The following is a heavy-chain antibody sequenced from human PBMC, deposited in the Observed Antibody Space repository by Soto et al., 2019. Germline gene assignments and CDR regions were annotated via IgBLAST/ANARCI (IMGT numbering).Heavy chain of an antibody. CDR3: VRVRAAITTVTYVYDY. CDR1: RYTFTSYS. CDR2: INAGNGNT. J-gene: IGHJ4*02. Sequence: GVSAKVSCKASRYTFTSYSMQSVHQAPGQRLEWMGWINAGNGNTKYSQKFQGRVTITRDTSASTAYMELSSLRSEDTAVYYCVRVRAAITTVTYVYDYWGQGTLVTVSS. V-gene: IGHV1-3*01. D-gene: IGHD4-17*01.